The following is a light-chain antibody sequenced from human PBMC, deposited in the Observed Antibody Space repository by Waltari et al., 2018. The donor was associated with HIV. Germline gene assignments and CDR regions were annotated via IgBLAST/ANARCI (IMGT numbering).Light chain of an antibody. J-gene: IGLJ2*01. Sequence: QPVVTQSPSAAASLGASVKPTCTLSSGHSDYALAWHQQHPQKGPRYLMRLNNDGSHYKGDGIPDRFSGSSSGAERYLIISSLQSGDEADYYCQTWDTGIIIFGGGTKLTVL. CDR2: LNNDGSH. V-gene: IGLV4-69*01. CDR3: QTWDTGIII. CDR1: SGHSDYA.